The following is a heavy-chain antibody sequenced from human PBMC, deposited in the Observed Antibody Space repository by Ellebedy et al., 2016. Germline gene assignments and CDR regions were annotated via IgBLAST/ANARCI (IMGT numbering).Heavy chain of an antibody. CDR3: ARQRPASGDSYSGMDV. Sequence: ASVKVSCKASGYTFIGYYIHWVRQAPGQGLEWMGWIDPNSGDTRTAQKFQGRVTMTRDTSFNTAYMELRRLTSDDTAVIYCARQRPASGDSYSGMDVWGRGTTVTVSS. CDR2: IDPNSGDT. J-gene: IGHJ6*02. D-gene: IGHD1-26*01. V-gene: IGHV1-2*02. CDR1: GYTFIGYY.